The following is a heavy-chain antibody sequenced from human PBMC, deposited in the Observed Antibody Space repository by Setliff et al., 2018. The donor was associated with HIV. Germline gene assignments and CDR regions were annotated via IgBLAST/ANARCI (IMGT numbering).Heavy chain of an antibody. J-gene: IGHJ4*01. CDR1: GYSISSDYY. Sequence: KPSETLSLTCVVSGYSISSDYYWGWLRQAPGKGLDWIGTIYHSGTTYYNPSPKSRVTMSVDPSKEQFSLRLISVTAADTAVYYCARVNTDLVYFDYWGHGTLVTVSS. D-gene: IGHD5-18*01. CDR3: ARVNTDLVYFDY. CDR2: IYHSGTT. V-gene: IGHV4-38-2*01.